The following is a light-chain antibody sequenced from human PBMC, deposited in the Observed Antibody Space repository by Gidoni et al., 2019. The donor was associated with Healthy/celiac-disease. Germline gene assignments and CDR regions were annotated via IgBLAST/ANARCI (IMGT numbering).Light chain of an antibody. J-gene: IGLJ3*02. CDR2: EDN. CDR1: SGSIASNY. V-gene: IGLV6-57*04. Sequence: NFMLTQPHSVSESPGKTVTISCTRSSGSIASNYVQWYQQRPGSAPTTVIYEDNQRPSGVPDRFSGSIDSSSNSASLPLSGLKTEDEADYYCQSYDSSNHWVFGGGTKLTVL. CDR3: QSYDSSNHWV.